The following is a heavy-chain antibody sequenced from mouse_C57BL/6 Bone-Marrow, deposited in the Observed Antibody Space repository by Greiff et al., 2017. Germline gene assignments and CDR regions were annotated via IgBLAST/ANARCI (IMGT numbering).Heavy chain of an antibody. CDR3: ARDGQRTVY. Sequence: VQLKQSGPELVKPGASVKISCKASGYSFTGYYMNWVKQSPEKSLEWIGEINPSTGGTTYNQKFKAKATLTVDKSSSTAYMQLKSLTSEDSAVYYCARDGQRTVYWGQGTLVTVSA. V-gene: IGHV1-42*01. CDR1: GYSFTGYY. CDR2: INPSTGGT. J-gene: IGHJ3*01. D-gene: IGHD2-3*01.